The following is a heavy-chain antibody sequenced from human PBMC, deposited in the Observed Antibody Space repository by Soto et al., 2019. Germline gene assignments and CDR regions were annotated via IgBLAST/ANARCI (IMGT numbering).Heavy chain of an antibody. V-gene: IGHV3-48*03. CDR3: ARDTALVNGYYYYYYGMDV. CDR1: GFTFSSYE. D-gene: IGHD5-18*01. J-gene: IGHJ6*02. Sequence: LRLSCAASGFTFSSYEMNWVRQAPGKGLEWVSYISSSGTIIYYVDSVKGRFTISRDNAKNSLYLQMNSLRAEDTAVYYCARDTALVNGYYYYYYGMDVWGQGTTVTVSS. CDR2: ISSSGTII.